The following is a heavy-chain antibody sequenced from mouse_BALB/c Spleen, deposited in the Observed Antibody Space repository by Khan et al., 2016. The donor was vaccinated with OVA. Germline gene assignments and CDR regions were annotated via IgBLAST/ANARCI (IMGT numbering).Heavy chain of an antibody. D-gene: IGHD2-13*01. CDR3: ARGYYGDPFAY. V-gene: IGHV5-4*02. Sequence: EVELVESGGGLVKPGGSLKLSCAASGFTFSDYYMYWVRQTPEKRLEWVATISDGGSYTYYPDSVKGRFTISRDAAKNNLYLQMNSLKSEDTAMYNCARGYYGDPFAYWGQGTLVTVSA. CDR2: ISDGGSYT. J-gene: IGHJ3*01. CDR1: GFTFSDYY.